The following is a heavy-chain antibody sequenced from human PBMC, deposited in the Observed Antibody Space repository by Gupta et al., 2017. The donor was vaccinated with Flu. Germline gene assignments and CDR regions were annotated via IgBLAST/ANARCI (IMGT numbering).Heavy chain of an antibody. CDR3: ARVGVGFCSGNTCFNWFDP. CDR2: IYYRGNT. Sequence: GKGLEWIGYIYYRGNTKYNPSLKNRVTISSDTSKNQVSLKLNSVTAADTAVYYCARVGVGFCSGNTCFNWFDPWGQGTLVTVSS. J-gene: IGHJ5*02. V-gene: IGHV4-59*01. D-gene: IGHD2-15*01.